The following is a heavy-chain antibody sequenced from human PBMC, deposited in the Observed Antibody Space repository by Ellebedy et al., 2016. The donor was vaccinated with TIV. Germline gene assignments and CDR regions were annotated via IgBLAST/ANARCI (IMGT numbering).Heavy chain of an antibody. J-gene: IGHJ4*02. V-gene: IGHV3-21*01. CDR1: GFIFSDFS. Sequence: GESLKISCAASGFIFSDFSMNWVRQPPGKGLEWVSSISSYGSYVYYADSVKGRFTVSRDNAKNSVFLQMNTLRAEDTAMYYCVRDTDYRLDYWGQGTLVTVSS. D-gene: IGHD4-11*01. CDR2: ISSYGSYV. CDR3: VRDTDYRLDY.